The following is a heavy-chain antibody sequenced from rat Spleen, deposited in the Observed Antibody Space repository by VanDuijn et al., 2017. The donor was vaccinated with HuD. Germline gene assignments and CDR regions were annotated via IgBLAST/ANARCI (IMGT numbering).Heavy chain of an antibody. V-gene: IGHV2-32*01. Sequence: QVQLKESGPGLVQPSQTLSLTCTVSGLSLNSYHVSWVRQPPGKGLEWMGVIWGDGSTAYNSALKSRLSISRDTSKSQVFLKIISLKTEDTATYYCAIGGLWFAYWGQGTLVTVSS. J-gene: IGHJ3*01. CDR2: IWGDGST. CDR3: AIGGLWFAY. CDR1: GLSLNSYH.